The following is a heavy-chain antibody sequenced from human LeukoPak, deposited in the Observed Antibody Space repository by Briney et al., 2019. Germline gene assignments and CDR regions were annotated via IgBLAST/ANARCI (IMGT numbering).Heavy chain of an antibody. CDR2: FDPEDGET. D-gene: IGHD3-10*01. V-gene: IGHV1-24*01. CDR1: GYTLTELS. Sequence: ASVKVSCKVSGYTLTELSMHWVRQAPGEGLEWMGGFDPEDGETIYAQKFQGRVTMTEDTSTDTAYMELSSLRSEDTAVYYCATYGSGSYFLESKYYYYMDVWGKGTTVTISS. J-gene: IGHJ6*03. CDR3: ATYGSGSYFLESKYYYYMDV.